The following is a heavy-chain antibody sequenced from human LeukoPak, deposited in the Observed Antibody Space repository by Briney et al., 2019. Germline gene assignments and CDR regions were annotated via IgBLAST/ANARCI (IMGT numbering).Heavy chain of an antibody. Sequence: SETLSLTCAVYGGYFSGYYWSWIRQPPGKGLEWIGEINHSGSTNYNPSLKSRVTISVDTSKNQFSLKLSSVTAADTAVYYCARGPSGRALDYWGQGTLVTVSS. CDR2: INHSGST. V-gene: IGHV4-34*01. D-gene: IGHD3-10*01. J-gene: IGHJ4*02. CDR3: ARGPSGRALDY. CDR1: GGYFSGYY.